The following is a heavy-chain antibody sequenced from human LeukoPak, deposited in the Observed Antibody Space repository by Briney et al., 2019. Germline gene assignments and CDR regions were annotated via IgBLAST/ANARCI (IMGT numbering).Heavy chain of an antibody. V-gene: IGHV4-38-2*02. CDR1: GYSISSGYY. D-gene: IGHD6-6*01. J-gene: IGHJ4*02. CDR3: ARDLGIAARPDY. CDR2: INHSGST. Sequence: SETLSLTCTVSGYSISSGYYWGWIRQPPGKGLEWIGEINHSGSTNYNPSLKSRVTISVDTSKNQFSLKLSSVTAADTAVYYCARDLGIAARPDYWGQGTLVTVSS.